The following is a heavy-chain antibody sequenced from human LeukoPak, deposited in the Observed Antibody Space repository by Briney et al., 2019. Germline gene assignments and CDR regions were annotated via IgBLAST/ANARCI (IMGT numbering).Heavy chain of an antibody. Sequence: GASVKVSCKASGYTFTGYYMHWVRQAPGQGPEWMGWIIPNSGGTNYAQKFQGRVTMTRDTSISTAYLELSRLRSDDTAVYYCARGYCSSTSCYLPWDYWGQGTLVTVSS. D-gene: IGHD2-2*01. CDR3: ARGYCSSTSCYLPWDY. J-gene: IGHJ4*02. CDR1: GYTFTGYY. CDR2: IIPNSGGT. V-gene: IGHV1-2*02.